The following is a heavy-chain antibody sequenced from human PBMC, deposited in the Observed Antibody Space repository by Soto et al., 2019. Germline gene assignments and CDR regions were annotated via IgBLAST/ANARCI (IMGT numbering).Heavy chain of an antibody. Sequence: EVQLLESGGGLVQPGLSLRLSCAASGFTFSSYSMSWVRQAPGKWLEWVSGFRTGGDDGTTYYADSVKGRFTISRDNSKNTLFLQMNSLRAADTAIYYCAKKVNSGPGSQYFDYWGQGTLVTVSS. D-gene: IGHD3-10*01. CDR2: FRTGGDDGTT. CDR1: GFTFSSYS. V-gene: IGHV3-23*01. CDR3: AKKVNSGPGSQYFDY. J-gene: IGHJ4*02.